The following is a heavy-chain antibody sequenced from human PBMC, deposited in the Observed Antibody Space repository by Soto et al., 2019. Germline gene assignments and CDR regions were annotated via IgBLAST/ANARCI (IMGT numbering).Heavy chain of an antibody. V-gene: IGHV3-15*01. Sequence: GGSLRLSCAASGFTFSNAWMSWVRQAPGKGLEWVGRIKSKTDGGTTDYAAPVKGRFTISRDDSKNTLYLQMNSLKTEDTAVYYCTTTGRASTVPKRFDYWGQGTLVTVSS. CDR2: IKSKTDGGTT. CDR1: GFTFSNAW. D-gene: IGHD4-17*01. J-gene: IGHJ4*02. CDR3: TTTGRASTVPKRFDY.